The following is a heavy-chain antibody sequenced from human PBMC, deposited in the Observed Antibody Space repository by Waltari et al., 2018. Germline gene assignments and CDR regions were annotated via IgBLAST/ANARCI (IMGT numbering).Heavy chain of an antibody. CDR3: ARVEYSSSWSYWYFDL. D-gene: IGHD6-13*01. Sequence: QVQLVQSGAEVKKPGSSVKVSCTASGGTFSSYAIRWVRQPPGQGLEWMGGIIPIFGTANYAQKFQGRVTITADESTSTAYMELSSLRSEDTAVYYCARVEYSSSWSYWYFDLWGRGTLVTVSS. CDR1: GGTFSSYA. J-gene: IGHJ2*01. CDR2: IIPIFGTA. V-gene: IGHV1-69*13.